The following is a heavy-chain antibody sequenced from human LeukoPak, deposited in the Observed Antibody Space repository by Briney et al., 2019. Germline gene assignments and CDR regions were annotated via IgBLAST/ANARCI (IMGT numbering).Heavy chain of an antibody. V-gene: IGHV1-69*13. Sequence: ASVKVSCKASGGTFSSYAISWVRQAPGQGLEWMGGIIPIFGTANYAQKFQGRVTITADESTSTAYMELSSLRSEDTAVYYCAAEDYCSSTSCGSDYWAREPWSPSPQ. CDR2: IIPIFGTA. CDR1: GGTFSSYA. J-gene: IGHJ4*02. D-gene: IGHD2-2*01. CDR3: AAEDYCSSTSCGSDY.